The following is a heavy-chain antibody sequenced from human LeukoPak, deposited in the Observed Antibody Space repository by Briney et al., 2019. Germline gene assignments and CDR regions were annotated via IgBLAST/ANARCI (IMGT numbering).Heavy chain of an antibody. Sequence: GGSLRLSCAASGFTFSSYSMNWVRQAPGKGLEWVSSISSSSSYIYYADSVEGRFTISRDNAKNSLYLQMNSLRAEDTAVYYCARDSRSGSYLGYYYYMDVWGKGTTVTVSS. D-gene: IGHD1-26*01. J-gene: IGHJ6*03. CDR1: GFTFSSYS. CDR3: ARDSRSGSYLGYYYYMDV. CDR2: ISSSSSYI. V-gene: IGHV3-21*01.